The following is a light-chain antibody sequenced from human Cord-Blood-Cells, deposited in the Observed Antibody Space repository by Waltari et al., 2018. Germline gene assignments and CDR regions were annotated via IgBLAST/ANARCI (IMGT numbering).Light chain of an antibody. CDR2: KAS. J-gene: IGKJ1*01. CDR3: QQYNSYSRT. V-gene: IGKV1-5*03. CDR1: QSISSW. Sequence: DIQMHKSPSTLSASVGDRVTIPCRASQSISSWLAWYQHKPGKAPKLLIYKASSLESGVPSRFSGSGSGTEFTLTISSLQPDDFATYYCQQYNSYSRTFGQGTKVEIK.